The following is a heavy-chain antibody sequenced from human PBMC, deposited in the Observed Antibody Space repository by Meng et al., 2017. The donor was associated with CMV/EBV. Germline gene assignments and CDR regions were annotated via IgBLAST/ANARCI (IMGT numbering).Heavy chain of an antibody. CDR3: ARVGYSGSYYDDAFDI. Sequence: GVLKISCAASGFTFDDYGMSWVRQAPGKGLEWVSGINWNGGSTGYADSVKGRFTISRDNAKNSLYLQMNSLRAEDTALYHCARVGYSGSYYDDAFDIWGQGTMVTVSS. CDR2: INWNGGST. CDR1: GFTFDDYG. J-gene: IGHJ3*02. D-gene: IGHD1-26*01. V-gene: IGHV3-20*01.